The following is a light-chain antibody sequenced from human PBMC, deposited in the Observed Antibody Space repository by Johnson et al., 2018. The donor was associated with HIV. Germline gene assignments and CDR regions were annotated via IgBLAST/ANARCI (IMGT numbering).Light chain of an antibody. CDR1: SSNIGKNS. J-gene: IGLJ1*01. CDR2: ESN. CDR3: GTWDTSLSAVP. Sequence: QSVLTQPPSVSAAPGQKVTIPCSGSSSNIGKNSVSWYQQLPGTAPKLLIYESNKRPSGIPDRFSGSKSGTSATLGITGLQTGDGADYYCGTWDTSLSAVPFGTGTKVTVL. V-gene: IGLV1-51*02.